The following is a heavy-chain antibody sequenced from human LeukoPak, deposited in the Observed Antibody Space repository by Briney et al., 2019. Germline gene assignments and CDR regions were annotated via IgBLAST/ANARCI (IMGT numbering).Heavy chain of an antibody. CDR1: GFTFRSYE. D-gene: IGHD3-10*01. CDR3: ARDPVRGLTPDAFDI. J-gene: IGHJ3*02. CDR2: ISSSGSTI. Sequence: GGSLRLSCAASGFTFRSYEMNWVRQAPGKGLEWVSYISSSGSTIYYADSVKGRFTISRDNAKNSLYLQMDSLRAEDTAVYYCARDPVRGLTPDAFDIWGQGTMVTVSS. V-gene: IGHV3-48*03.